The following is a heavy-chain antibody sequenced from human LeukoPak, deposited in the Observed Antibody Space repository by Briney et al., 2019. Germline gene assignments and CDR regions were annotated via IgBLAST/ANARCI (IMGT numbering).Heavy chain of an antibody. Sequence: PGGSLTLTCAASGFTFTRDWMTWVRQPPGKGLEWVANIKQDGSEKYNVGSVSGRFTTSRDNSKKTLYLQTNSLTDDDTAGYYCAGRAELGRGFDYWGQGTLVTVSS. CDR3: AGRAELGRGFDY. D-gene: IGHD7-27*01. J-gene: IGHJ4*02. V-gene: IGHV3-7*02. CDR2: IKQDGSEK. CDR1: GFTFTRDW.